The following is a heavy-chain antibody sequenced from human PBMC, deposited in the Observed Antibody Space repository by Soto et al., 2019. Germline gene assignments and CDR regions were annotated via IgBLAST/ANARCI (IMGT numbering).Heavy chain of an antibody. Sequence: ASVKVSCKASGYTFTGYYVHWVREAPGQGLEWMGWINPETGATSYAQKFQGRVTLSRDTSINTAYLELSSLRFDDAAVYFCARERYQVISDGMDVWGQGTTVTVS. D-gene: IGHD2-2*01. CDR2: INPETGAT. J-gene: IGHJ6*02. CDR3: ARERYQVISDGMDV. V-gene: IGHV1-2*02. CDR1: GYTFTGYY.